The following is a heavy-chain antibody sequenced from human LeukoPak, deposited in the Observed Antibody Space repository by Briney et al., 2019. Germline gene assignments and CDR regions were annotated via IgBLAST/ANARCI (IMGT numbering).Heavy chain of an antibody. CDR2: VSYGGTNK. CDR1: GLTFSSHW. CDR3: ARGTEDYGGSPDATIRRPFAI. D-gene: IGHD4-23*01. V-gene: IGHV3-30*05. J-gene: IGHJ3*02. Sequence: GGSLRLSCAASGLTFSSHWMHWVRQAPGKGLEWVAVVSYGGTNKYYADSVKGRFTISRDNSKNTLYLQMNSLRAEGTAVYYCARGTEDYGGSPDATIRRPFAIWGQGTLVTVST.